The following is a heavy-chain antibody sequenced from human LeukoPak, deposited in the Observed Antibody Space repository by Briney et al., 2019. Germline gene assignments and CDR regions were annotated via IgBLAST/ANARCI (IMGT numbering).Heavy chain of an antibody. CDR2: IYYSGNT. CDR1: GYSITNGYY. V-gene: IGHV4-38-2*01. CDR3: ARRYSNYFFDY. D-gene: IGHD4-11*01. Sequence: SETLSLTCGVSGYSITNGYYCAWIRQPPGKGLEWIGNIYYSGNTYYNPSLKSRVTISVDTSKNQFSLMVSSVTAADTAVYYCARRYSNYFFDYWGQGTLVTVSS. J-gene: IGHJ4*02.